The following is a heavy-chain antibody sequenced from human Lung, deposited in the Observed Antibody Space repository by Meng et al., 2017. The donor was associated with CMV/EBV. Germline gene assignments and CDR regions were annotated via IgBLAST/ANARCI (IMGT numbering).Heavy chain of an antibody. V-gene: IGHV3-21*01. J-gene: IGHJ4*02. CDR1: AFIFSDYA. Sequence: GESLKISCAASAFIFSDYAMTWVRQAPGKGLEWVSSISSTSIHIYYADSVKGRFTISRDNDKNLLYLQLNSLRAEDTAVYYCGRRRGCWSSSNCYLNFDYWGQGTLVTVSS. D-gene: IGHD2-2*01. CDR3: GRRRGCWSSSNCYLNFDY. CDR2: ISSTSIHI.